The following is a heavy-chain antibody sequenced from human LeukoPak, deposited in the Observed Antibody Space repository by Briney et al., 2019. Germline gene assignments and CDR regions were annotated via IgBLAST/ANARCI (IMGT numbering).Heavy chain of an antibody. J-gene: IGHJ6*02. CDR2: ISAYMSDT. CDR3: ARGQIAVAVQYYYGMDV. V-gene: IGHV1-18*01. Sequence: ASVKVSCKASGYTFTNYGISWVRQAPGRGLEWVGWISAYMSDTDYAQKLQGRVTMTTDTSTSTAYMELRSLRSDDTAVYYCARGQIAVAVQYYYGMDVWGQGTTVTVSS. CDR1: GYTFTNYG. D-gene: IGHD6-19*01.